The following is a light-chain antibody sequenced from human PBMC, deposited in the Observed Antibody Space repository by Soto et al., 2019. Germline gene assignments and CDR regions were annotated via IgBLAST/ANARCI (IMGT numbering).Light chain of an antibody. V-gene: IGKV3-20*01. J-gene: IGKJ2*01. CDR1: QSVNNNY. CDR2: GVS. Sequence: EIVLTQSPGTLSLSPGERATLSCRASQSVNNNYLAWYQQRPGQTPRLLVNGVSNRATGIPDRFSGGGSGTDFTLTIRSLEPEDFAVYYCQQYGLPPHSFGQGTRVEIK. CDR3: QQYGLPPHS.